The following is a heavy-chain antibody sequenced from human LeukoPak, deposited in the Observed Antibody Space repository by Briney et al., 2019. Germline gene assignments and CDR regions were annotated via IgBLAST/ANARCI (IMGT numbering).Heavy chain of an antibody. CDR2: INPSGGST. Sequence: ASVKVSCKASGYTFTSYYMHWVRQAPGQGLEWMGIINPSGGSTSYAQKFQGRVTMTRDMSTSTVYMELSSLRSEDTAVYYCAKDIGRVDTASTYMDVWGKGTTVTISS. D-gene: IGHD5-18*01. V-gene: IGHV1-46*01. CDR3: AKDIGRVDTASTYMDV. CDR1: GYTFTSYY. J-gene: IGHJ6*03.